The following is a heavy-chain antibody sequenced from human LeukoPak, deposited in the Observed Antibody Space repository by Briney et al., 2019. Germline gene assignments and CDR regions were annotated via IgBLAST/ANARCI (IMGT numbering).Heavy chain of an antibody. V-gene: IGHV1-3*01. J-gene: IGHJ6*02. CDR1: GYTFTSYA. CDR2: INAGNGNT. CDR3: ARRTYYYGSGSYYKAGYYYGMDV. D-gene: IGHD3-10*01. Sequence: GASVKVSCKASGYTFTSYAMHWVRQAPGQRLEWMGWINAGNGNTKYSQKFQGRVTMTRNTSISTAYMELSSLRSEDTAVYYCARRTYYYGSGSYYKAGYYYGMDVWGQGTTVTVSS.